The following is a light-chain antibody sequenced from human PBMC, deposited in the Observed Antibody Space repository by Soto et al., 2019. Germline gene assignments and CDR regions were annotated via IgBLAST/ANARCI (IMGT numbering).Light chain of an antibody. Sequence: QSALTQPASVSGSPGQSITISCTGTSSDVGGYNYVSWYQQHPGKAPKLMIYDVSNRPSGVSNRFSGSKSGNTASQTISGRQAEDEADYYCSSYTSSSTPFVFGTGTKLTVL. J-gene: IGLJ1*01. CDR3: SSYTSSSTPFV. CDR1: SSDVGGYNY. CDR2: DVS. V-gene: IGLV2-14*01.